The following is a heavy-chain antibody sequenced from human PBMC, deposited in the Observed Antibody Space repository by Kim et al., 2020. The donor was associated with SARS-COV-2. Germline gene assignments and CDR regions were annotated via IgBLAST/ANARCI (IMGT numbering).Heavy chain of an antibody. CDR1: GFTFSSYA. D-gene: IGHD1-26*01. CDR3: ARPGILGPTYWFDP. Sequence: GGSLRLSCAASGFTFSSYALLWARQAPGKGLEWVAVISSDGNNGYFADSEKGRFTISRDDSKSTLYLQMDSRRAEDTAVYYCARPGILGPTYWFDPWGQGTRVTV. J-gene: IGHJ5*02. V-gene: IGHV3-30*04. CDR2: ISSDGNNG.